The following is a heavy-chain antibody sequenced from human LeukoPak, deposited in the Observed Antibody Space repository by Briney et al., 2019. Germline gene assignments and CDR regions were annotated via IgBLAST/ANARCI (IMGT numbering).Heavy chain of an antibody. CDR3: ARSNGVTTVAPFDY. Sequence: GGSLRLSCAASGFTFSSYSMNWVRQAPGKGLEWVSYISSSSSTIYYADSVKGRFTISRDNAKNSLYLQMNSLRAEDTAVYYCARSNGVTTVAPFDYWGQGTLVTVSS. J-gene: IGHJ4*02. D-gene: IGHD4-23*01. V-gene: IGHV3-48*04. CDR1: GFTFSSYS. CDR2: ISSSSSTI.